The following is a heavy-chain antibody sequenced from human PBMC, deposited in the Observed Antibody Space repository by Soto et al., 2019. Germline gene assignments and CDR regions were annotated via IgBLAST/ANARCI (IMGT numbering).Heavy chain of an antibody. CDR2: INPNSGGT. V-gene: IGHV1-2*04. D-gene: IGHD3-10*01. CDR3: ARGHYYGSGSYRGEAGSPIYYGMDV. J-gene: IGHJ6*02. CDR1: GYTFSGYY. Sequence: EASVKVSCKASGYTFSGYYMHWVRQAPGQRLEWMGWINPNSGGTNYAQKFQGWVTMTRDTSISTAYMELSRLRSDDTAVYYCARGHYYGSGSYRGEAGSPIYYGMDVWGQGTTVTVSS.